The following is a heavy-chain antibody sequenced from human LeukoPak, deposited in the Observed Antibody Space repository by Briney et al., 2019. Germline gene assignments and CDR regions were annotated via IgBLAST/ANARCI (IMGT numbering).Heavy chain of an antibody. V-gene: IGHV4-4*07. D-gene: IGHD6-19*01. CDR1: GDSISSSY. CDR3: ARVRLGRGLDY. J-gene: IGHJ4*02. Sequence: SETLSLTCTVSGDSISSSYWGWIRQPAGKGLEWIGRIHTSGSTYYSPSLKSRVTMSVDTSTNQFSLKLSSVTAADTAMYYCARVRLGRGLDYWGQGTMVTVSS. CDR2: IHTSGST.